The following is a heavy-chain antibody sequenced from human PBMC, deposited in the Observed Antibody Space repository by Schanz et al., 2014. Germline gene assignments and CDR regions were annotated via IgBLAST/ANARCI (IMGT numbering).Heavy chain of an antibody. Sequence: DVQLLESGGGLVQPGGSLRLSCAASGFTFNSYAMTWVRQAPGKGLEWVSSISHSGGSKYYADSVKGRFTISRDNSENTLYLQMNSLSADDTAVFDCAKGMGYCSGGTCYGYYYYGLDVWGQGTTVTVSS. CDR1: GFTFNSYA. V-gene: IGHV3-23*01. CDR3: AKGMGYCSGGTCYGYYYYGLDV. D-gene: IGHD2-15*01. CDR2: ISHSGGSK. J-gene: IGHJ6*02.